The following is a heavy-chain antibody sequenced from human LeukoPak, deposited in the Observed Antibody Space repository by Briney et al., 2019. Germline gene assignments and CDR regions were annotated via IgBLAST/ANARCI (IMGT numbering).Heavy chain of an antibody. Sequence: GGSLRLSCAASGFTFSSYWMSWVRQAPGKGLEWVANIKQDGSEKYYVDSVKGRFTISRDNSKNTLYLQINSLRAEDTAVYYCARKINAGWRDAFDIWGQGTMVTVSS. CDR3: ARKINAGWRDAFDI. J-gene: IGHJ3*02. D-gene: IGHD6-19*01. CDR2: IKQDGSEK. CDR1: GFTFSSYW. V-gene: IGHV3-7*03.